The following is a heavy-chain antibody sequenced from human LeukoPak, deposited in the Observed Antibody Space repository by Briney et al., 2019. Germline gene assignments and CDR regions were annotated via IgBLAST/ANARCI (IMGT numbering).Heavy chain of an antibody. CDR1: GFTFSSYG. D-gene: IGHD3-10*01. CDR2: MRYDGSNK. Sequence: PGGSLRLSCATSGFTFSSYGMHWVRQAPGKGLEWVAFMRYDGSNKDYVDSVKGRFTISRDNSKKTLYLQMNSLRAEDTAVYYCAKDVGGVNFGSGSRYWGQGTLVTVSS. CDR3: AKDVGGVNFGSGSRY. J-gene: IGHJ4*02. V-gene: IGHV3-30*02.